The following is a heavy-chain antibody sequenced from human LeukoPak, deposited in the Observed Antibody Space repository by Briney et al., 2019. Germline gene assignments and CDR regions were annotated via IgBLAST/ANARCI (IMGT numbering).Heavy chain of an antibody. V-gene: IGHV3-23*01. CDR1: GFTFSNYG. CDR3: ATQTSGNYYYFAH. CDR2: INIRADET. J-gene: IGHJ4*02. D-gene: IGHD1-26*01. Sequence: GGSLRPSCAASGFTFSNYGMAWFRQAPGKGLEWVSTINIRADETHYADSVKGRFTISRDNSKNTLYLQMNSLRAEDTAVYYCATQTSGNYYYFAHWGQGTLVTVSS.